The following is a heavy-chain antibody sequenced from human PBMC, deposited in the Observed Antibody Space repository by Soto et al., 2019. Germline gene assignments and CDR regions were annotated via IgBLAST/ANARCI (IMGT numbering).Heavy chain of an antibody. V-gene: IGHV4-59*01. Sequence: SETVSLTCTVSGGSISSYYWSWLRQPPGKGLEYIGYIYYSGSTNYNPSLKSRVTISVDTSKKQFSLKLSSVTAADTAVYYCARSLYSGSYTNWFDPWGQGTLVTVSS. CDR2: IYYSGST. J-gene: IGHJ5*02. CDR1: GGSISSYY. D-gene: IGHD1-26*01. CDR3: ARSLYSGSYTNWFDP.